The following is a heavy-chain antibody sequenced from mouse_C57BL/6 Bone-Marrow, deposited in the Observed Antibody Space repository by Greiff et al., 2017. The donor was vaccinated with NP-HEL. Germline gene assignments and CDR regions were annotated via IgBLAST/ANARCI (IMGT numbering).Heavy chain of an antibody. CDR3: ARRAPITTVGAMDY. CDR1: GYTFTSYW. CDR2: IDPSDSYT. J-gene: IGHJ4*01. D-gene: IGHD1-1*01. V-gene: IGHV1-69*01. Sequence: QVQLQQPGAELVKPGASVKLSCKASGYTFTSYWMHWVKQRPGQGLEWIGEIDPSDSYTNYNQKFKGKSTLTVDKSSSTAYMQLSSLTSEDSAVYYCARRAPITTVGAMDYWGQGTSVTVSS.